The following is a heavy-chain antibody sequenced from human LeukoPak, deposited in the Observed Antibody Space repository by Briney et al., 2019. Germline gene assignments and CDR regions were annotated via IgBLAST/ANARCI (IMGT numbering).Heavy chain of an antibody. Sequence: KPSETLSLTCAVYGGSFSGYYWSWIRQPPGKGLECIGEINHSGSTDYNPSLKSRVTISVDTSKNQFSLKLSSVTAADTAVYYCARASSYYDILTGPLAVGYMDVWGKGTTVTVSS. D-gene: IGHD3-9*01. J-gene: IGHJ6*03. CDR3: ARASSYYDILTGPLAVGYMDV. V-gene: IGHV4-34*01. CDR2: INHSGST. CDR1: GGSFSGYY.